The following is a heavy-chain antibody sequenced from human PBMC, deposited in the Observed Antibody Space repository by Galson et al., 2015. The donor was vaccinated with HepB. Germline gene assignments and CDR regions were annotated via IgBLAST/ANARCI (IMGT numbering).Heavy chain of an antibody. Sequence: SLRLSCAASGFTFKDAHMNWVRQGPGRGMEWVARVKTMATGATTDFAAPVKGRFTILRDDSKNTVYLQMGSLKTEDTAIYYCTTGSTLNFWGQGTLVTVSS. J-gene: IGHJ4*02. CDR3: TTGSTLNF. D-gene: IGHD6-13*01. CDR2: VKTMATGATT. CDR1: GFTFKDAH. V-gene: IGHV3-15*05.